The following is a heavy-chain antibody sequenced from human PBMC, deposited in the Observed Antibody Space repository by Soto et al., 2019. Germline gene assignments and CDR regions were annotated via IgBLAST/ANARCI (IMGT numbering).Heavy chain of an antibody. CDR1: GYTFTTYD. CDR3: ARRKERSGPHYFDY. V-gene: IGHV1-8*01. J-gene: IGHJ4*02. Sequence: QVQLVQSGAEVKEPGASVKVSCKASGYTFTTYDIYWMRQATGQGLEWMGWMNHYTGNTGYAQKFQGRVTVTRNTSISTVYMEMSGLRLDDTAVYYCARRKERSGPHYFDYWGQGSQVTVSS. CDR2: MNHYTGNT. D-gene: IGHD6-25*01.